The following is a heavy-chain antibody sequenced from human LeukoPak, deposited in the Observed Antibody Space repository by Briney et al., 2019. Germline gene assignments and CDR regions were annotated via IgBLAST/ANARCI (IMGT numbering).Heavy chain of an antibody. Sequence: GGSLRLSCAASGFTFSNAWMSWVRQAPGKGLEWVGRIKTKADGGTTDYAAPVKGRFTISRDDSKNTLYLQMNSLKTEDTAMYYCTYYFDTSGPDLYFDYWGQGTLVTVSS. V-gene: IGHV3-15*01. CDR2: IKTKADGGTT. D-gene: IGHD3-22*01. CDR1: GFTFSNAW. CDR3: TYYFDTSGPDLYFDY. J-gene: IGHJ4*02.